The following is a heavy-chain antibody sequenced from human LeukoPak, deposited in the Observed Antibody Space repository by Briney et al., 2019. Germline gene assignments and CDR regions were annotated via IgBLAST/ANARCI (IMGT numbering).Heavy chain of an antibody. D-gene: IGHD3-3*01. CDR3: ARGTTIFGVVSHYYFDY. J-gene: IGHJ4*02. Sequence: SETLSLTCTVSGGSISSYYWSWIRQPPGKGLEWIAYISDIGSINYNPSLKSRVTISVDTSKNQFSLKLSSVTAADTAVYYCARGTTIFGVVSHYYFDYWGQGTLVTVSS. CDR1: GGSISSYY. CDR2: ISDIGSI. V-gene: IGHV4-59*12.